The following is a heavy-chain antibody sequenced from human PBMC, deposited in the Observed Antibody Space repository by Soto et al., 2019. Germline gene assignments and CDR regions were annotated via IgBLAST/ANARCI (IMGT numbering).Heavy chain of an antibody. CDR2: IDPTDSYI. CDR1: GYRITTYW. J-gene: IGHJ6*02. D-gene: IGHD3-3*01. V-gene: IGHV5-10-1*01. CDR3: ARHAYDFWSGHPNPRYYYGMDV. Sequence: AESLKISCRASGYRITTYWISWFRQMPGEGLECMGRIDPTDSYIDYGPSFEGHVTMSVDWSSNTAYLEWSSLKASDSAMYYCARHAYDFWSGHPNPRYYYGMDVWGQGTTVTVSS.